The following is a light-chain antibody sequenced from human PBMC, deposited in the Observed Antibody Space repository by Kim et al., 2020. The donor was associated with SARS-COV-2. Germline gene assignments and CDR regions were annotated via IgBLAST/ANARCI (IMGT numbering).Light chain of an antibody. J-gene: IGLJ3*02. CDR1: GLRRYY. V-gene: IGLV3-19*01. CDR3: NSRDSSGKRWV. Sequence: LGQTVKITCQRDGLRRYYARWYQQKPGQAPVLVFYGKNNRPSGIPDRFSGSSSGKTASLAITGGQAEDGAGYYCNSRDSSGKRWVFGGGNKVTVL. CDR2: GKN.